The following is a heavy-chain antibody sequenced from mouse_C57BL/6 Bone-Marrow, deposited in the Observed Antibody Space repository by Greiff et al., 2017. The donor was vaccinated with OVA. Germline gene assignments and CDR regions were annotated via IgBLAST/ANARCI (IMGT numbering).Heavy chain of an antibody. V-gene: IGHV1-55*01. D-gene: IGHD1-1*02. Sequence: QVQLQQPGAELVKPGASVKMSCKASGYTFTSYWITWVKQRPGQGLEWIGEIYPGDGGTNYNEKFKSKATLTVDTSSSTAYMQLSSLTSEDSAVYYCARCGWYHFAYWGQGTLVTVSA. CDR2: IYPGDGGT. J-gene: IGHJ3*01. CDR1: GYTFTSYW. CDR3: ARCGWYHFAY.